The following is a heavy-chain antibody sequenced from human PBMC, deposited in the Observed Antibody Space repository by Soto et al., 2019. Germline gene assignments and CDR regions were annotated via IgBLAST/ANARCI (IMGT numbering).Heavy chain of an antibody. J-gene: IGHJ5*02. CDR3: ARLQFGWFDP. CDR2: INHSGST. D-gene: IGHD4-4*01. CDR1: GESFSGYY. Sequence: PSETLSLTCAVYGESFSGYYWTWIRQPPGKGLEWIGEINHSGSTNYNPSLKSRVTISVDTSKNQFSLNLSSVTAADTAVYYCARLQFGWFDPWGQGTLVTVSS. V-gene: IGHV4-34*01.